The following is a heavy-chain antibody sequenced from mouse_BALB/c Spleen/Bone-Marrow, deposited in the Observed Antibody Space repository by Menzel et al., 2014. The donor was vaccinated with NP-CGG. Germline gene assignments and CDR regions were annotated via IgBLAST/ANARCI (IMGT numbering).Heavy chain of an antibody. CDR1: GFAFSSYD. D-gene: IGHD1-1*01. V-gene: IGHV5-12-1*01. CDR3: AREVLRDYFDY. Sequence: EVHLVESGGGLVKPGGSLKLSCAASGFAFSSYDMSWVRQTPEKRLEGVAYISSGGGSTYYPDTVKGRFTISRDNAKNTLYLQMSSPKSEDTAMYYCAREVLRDYFDYWGQGTTLTVSS. J-gene: IGHJ2*01. CDR2: ISSGGGST.